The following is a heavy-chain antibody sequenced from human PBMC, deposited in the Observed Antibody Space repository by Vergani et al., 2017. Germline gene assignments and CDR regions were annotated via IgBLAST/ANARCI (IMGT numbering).Heavy chain of an antibody. CDR2: ISAYNANT. J-gene: IGHJ4*02. CDR3: ARGGGQTALDL. D-gene: IGHD5-18*01. CDR1: GYAFTKFG. Sequence: QVQLVQSGAEVKKPGASVKVSCKASGYAFTKFGITWVRQAPGQGLQWMGWISAYNANTNFAQKLQGRVFMTTDTSTRTAYMELRSLRSDDTAVYYCARGGGQTALDLWGQGTLVTVSS. V-gene: IGHV1-18*01.